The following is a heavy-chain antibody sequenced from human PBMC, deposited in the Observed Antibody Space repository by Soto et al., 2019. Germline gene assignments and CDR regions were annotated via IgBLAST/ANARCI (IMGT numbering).Heavy chain of an antibody. CDR3: ARTEGTAEVDY. J-gene: IGHJ4*02. V-gene: IGHV4-39*01. D-gene: IGHD1-1*01. CDR1: GGSISSSSYY. CDR2: IYYSGST. Sequence: QLQLQESGPGLVKPSETLSLTCTVSGGSISSSSYYWGWIRQPPGKGLEWIGGIYYSGSTYYNPSLKSRVPISVDTSKNQFPLKLSSVTAADTAVYYCARTEGTAEVDYWGQGTLVTVSS.